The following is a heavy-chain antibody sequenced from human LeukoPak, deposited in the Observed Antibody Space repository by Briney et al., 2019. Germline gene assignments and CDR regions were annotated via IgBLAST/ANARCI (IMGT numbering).Heavy chain of an antibody. CDR2: IIPIFGTA. V-gene: IGHV1-69*05. CDR1: GGTFSSYA. J-gene: IGHJ4*02. CDR3: ARDYYDSSGYYYEGFDY. Sequence: ASVKVSCKASGGTFSSYAISWVRQAPGQGLEWMGRIIPIFGTANYAQKFQGRVTITTDESTSTAYMELSSLRSEDTAVYYCARDYYDSSGYYYEGFDYWGQGTLVTVS. D-gene: IGHD3-22*01.